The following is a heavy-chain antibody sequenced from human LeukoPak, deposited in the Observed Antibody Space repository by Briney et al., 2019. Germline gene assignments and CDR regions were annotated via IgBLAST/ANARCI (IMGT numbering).Heavy chain of an antibody. CDR1: GYSISSGYY. CDR3: ARVVNPFPDYDFRSGSPNWFDP. V-gene: IGHV4-38-2*02. Sequence: PSETLSLTCTVSGYSISSGYYWGWIREPPGKGLEWIGSIYHSGSTYYNPSLKSRVTISVDTSKNQFSLKLSSVTAADTAVYYCARVVNPFPDYDFRSGSPNWFDPWGQGTLVTVSS. J-gene: IGHJ5*02. D-gene: IGHD3-3*01. CDR2: IYHSGST.